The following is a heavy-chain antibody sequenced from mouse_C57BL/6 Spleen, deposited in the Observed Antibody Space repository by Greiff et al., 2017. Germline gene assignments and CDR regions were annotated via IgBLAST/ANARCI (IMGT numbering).Heavy chain of an antibody. J-gene: IGHJ1*03. CDR3: ANNWDWYFDV. V-gene: IGHV1-54*01. CDR1: GYAFTNYL. D-gene: IGHD4-1*01. Sequence: QVQLQQSGAELVRPGTSVKVSCKASGYAFTNYLIEWVKQRPGQGLEWLGVSNPGSGGTNYNEKFKGKATLTADKSSSTAYMQLRSLTSEDSAVYFCANNWDWYFDVWGTGTTVTGSS. CDR2: SNPGSGGT.